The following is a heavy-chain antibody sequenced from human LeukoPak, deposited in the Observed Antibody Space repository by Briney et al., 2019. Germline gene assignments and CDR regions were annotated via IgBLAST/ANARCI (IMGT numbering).Heavy chain of an antibody. J-gene: IGHJ4*02. CDR2: IKGDGSGR. CDR3: AREQLAAPGGDC. V-gene: IGHV3-7*04. CDR1: EFSISSYW. Sequence: GGSLRLSCAATEFSISSYWMSWVRQAPGKGLEWVANIKGDGSGRNYADSVKGRFTISTDNGKNSVYLQMNSLRAEDTAVYYCAREQLAAPGGDCWGQGTLVTVSS. D-gene: IGHD6-25*01.